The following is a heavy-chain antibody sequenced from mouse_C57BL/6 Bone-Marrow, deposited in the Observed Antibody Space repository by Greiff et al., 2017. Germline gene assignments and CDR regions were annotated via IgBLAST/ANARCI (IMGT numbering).Heavy chain of an antibody. Sequence: QVQLQQSGAELVRPGTSVKMSCKASGYTFTNYWIGWAKQRPGHGLEWIGDIYPGGGYTNYNEKFKGKATLTADKSSSTAYMQFSSLTSEDSAISYCARRDYGYAMDYWGQGTSVTVSS. J-gene: IGHJ4*01. V-gene: IGHV1-63*01. D-gene: IGHD1-1*01. CDR2: IYPGGGYT. CDR3: ARRDYGYAMDY. CDR1: GYTFTNYW.